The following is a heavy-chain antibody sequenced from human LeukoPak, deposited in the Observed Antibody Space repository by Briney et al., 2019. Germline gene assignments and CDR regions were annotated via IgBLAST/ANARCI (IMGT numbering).Heavy chain of an antibody. V-gene: IGHV3-21*01. CDR3: ARADCGGDCPPYYYYMDV. Sequence: GGSLRLSCVASGFTFSTYRLNWVRQAPGKGLEWVSSISRSSDYMYYANSVKGRFTISRGNAKNSLYLQMNSLRAEDTAVYYCARADCGGDCPPYYYYMDVWGKGTTVTVAS. D-gene: IGHD2-21*01. CDR1: GFTFSTYR. J-gene: IGHJ6*03. CDR2: ISRSSDYM.